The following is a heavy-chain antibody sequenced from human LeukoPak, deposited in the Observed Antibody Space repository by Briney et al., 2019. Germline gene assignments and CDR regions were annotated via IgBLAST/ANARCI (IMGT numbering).Heavy chain of an antibody. CDR3: AKDRDSSWYYFYQ. Sequence: GGSLRLSCAASGFTFSSYAMSWVRQASGKGLEWVSAISGSGGSTYYADSVKGRFTISRDNSKNTLYLHMCRQRAEYTAVCECAKDRDSSWYYFYQGREETLVTVSS. CDR1: GFTFSSYA. J-gene: IGHJ4*02. CDR2: ISGSGGST. V-gene: IGHV3-23*01. D-gene: IGHD6-13*01.